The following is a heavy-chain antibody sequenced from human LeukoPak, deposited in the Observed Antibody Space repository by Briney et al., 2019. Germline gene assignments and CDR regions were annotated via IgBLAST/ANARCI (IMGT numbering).Heavy chain of an antibody. V-gene: IGHV4-4*07. D-gene: IGHD2-21*02. CDR2: IYTSGST. CDR1: GGSISSYY. Sequence: SETLSLTCTVSGGSISSYYWSWIRQPAGKGLEWIGRIYTSGSTNYNPALKSRVTISLDTSKNQFSLKLNPVTAADTAVYYCAGLKLFGGDFNWGQGLVVSVSS. J-gene: IGHJ4*02. CDR3: AGLKLFGGDFN.